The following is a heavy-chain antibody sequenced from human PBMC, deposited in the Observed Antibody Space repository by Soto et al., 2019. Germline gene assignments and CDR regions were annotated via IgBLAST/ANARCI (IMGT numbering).Heavy chain of an antibody. J-gene: IGHJ6*02. CDR2: ISGSGGST. V-gene: IGHV3-23*01. D-gene: IGHD3-10*01. CDR3: AKEGVRGGYYYYGMDV. Sequence: EVQLLESGGGLVQPGGSLRLSCAASGFTFSSYAMSWVRQAPGKGLEWVSAISGSGGSTYYADSVKGRFTISRDNSKNTLYLQMNGLRAEDTAVYYCAKEGVRGGYYYYGMDVWGQGTTVTVSS. CDR1: GFTFSSYA.